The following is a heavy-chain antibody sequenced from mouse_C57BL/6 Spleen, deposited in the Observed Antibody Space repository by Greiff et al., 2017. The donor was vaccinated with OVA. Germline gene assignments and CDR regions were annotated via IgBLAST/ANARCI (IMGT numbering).Heavy chain of an antibody. Sequence: VQLQQSGPELVKPGASVKMSCKASGYTFTDYNMHWVKQSHGKSLEWIGYINPNNGGTSYNQKFKGKATLTVNKSSSTAYMELRSLTSEESAVYYCAKWGGGYFDVWGTGTTVTVSS. CDR2: INPNNGGT. J-gene: IGHJ1*03. CDR1: GYTFTDYN. V-gene: IGHV1-22*01. CDR3: AKWGGGYFDV.